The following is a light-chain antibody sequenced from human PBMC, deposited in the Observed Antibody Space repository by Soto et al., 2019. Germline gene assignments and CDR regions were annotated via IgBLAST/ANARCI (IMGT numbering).Light chain of an antibody. CDR2: DAS. V-gene: IGKV3-11*01. CDR1: QSISSY. Sequence: EIVLTQSPVTLSLSPGERATLSCRASQSISSYLAWYQQKPGQAPRLLIYDASKRATGIPARFSGGGSGTDFTLTISSLEAEDFAVYYCQQRANWQVTFGQGTRLDIK. J-gene: IGKJ5*01. CDR3: QQRANWQVT.